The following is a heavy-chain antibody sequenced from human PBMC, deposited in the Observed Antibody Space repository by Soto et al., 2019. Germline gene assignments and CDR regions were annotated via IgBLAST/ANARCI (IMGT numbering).Heavy chain of an antibody. CDR3: ARAGVRGNAILDYYYYYYMDV. CDR2: MNPNSGNT. J-gene: IGHJ6*03. Sequence: ASVKVSCKASGYTFTSYDINCVRQATGQGLEWMGWMNPNSGNTGYAQKFQGRVTMTRNTSISTAYMELSSLRPEDTAVYYCARAGVRGNAILDYYYYYYMDVWGKGTTVTVSS. D-gene: IGHD2-8*01. V-gene: IGHV1-8*01. CDR1: GYTFTSYD.